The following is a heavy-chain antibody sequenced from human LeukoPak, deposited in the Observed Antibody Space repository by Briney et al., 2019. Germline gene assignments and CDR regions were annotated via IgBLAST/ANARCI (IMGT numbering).Heavy chain of an antibody. CDR2: IYYSGST. Sequence: PSETLSLTCTVSGGSISSSSYYWGWLRQPPGKGLEWIGSIYYSGSTYYNPSLKSRVTISVDTSKNQFSLKLSSVTAADTAVYYCARGNFWSGRTFDYWGQGTLVTVSS. V-gene: IGHV4-39*01. J-gene: IGHJ4*02. CDR3: ARGNFWSGRTFDY. D-gene: IGHD3-3*01. CDR1: GGSISSSSYY.